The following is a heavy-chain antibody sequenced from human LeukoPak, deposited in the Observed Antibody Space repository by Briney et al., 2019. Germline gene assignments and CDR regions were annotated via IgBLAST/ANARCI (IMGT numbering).Heavy chain of an antibody. CDR1: GGSISSYY. CDR2: IYTSGST. Sequence: PSETLSLTCTVSGGSISSYYWSWIRQPAGKGLEWIGRIYTSGSTNYNPSLKSRVTISVDTSKNQFSLKLSSVTAADTAVYYCARDLYQLFTGNWFDPWGQGTLVTVSS. D-gene: IGHD2-2*01. CDR3: ARDLYQLFTGNWFDP. J-gene: IGHJ5*02. V-gene: IGHV4-4*07.